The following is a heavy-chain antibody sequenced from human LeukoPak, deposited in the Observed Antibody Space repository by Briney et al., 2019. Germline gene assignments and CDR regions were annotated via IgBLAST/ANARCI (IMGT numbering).Heavy chain of an antibody. V-gene: IGHV4-34*01. Sequence: PSETLSLTCAVYGGSFSGYYWSWIRQPPGKGLEWIGEINHSGSTNYNPSLKSRVTISVDTSKNQFSLQLNSVTPEDTAVYYCARGATTVTTVSHAFDIWGQGTMVTVSS. CDR3: ARGATTVTTVSHAFDI. CDR2: INHSGST. CDR1: GGSFSGYY. J-gene: IGHJ3*02. D-gene: IGHD4-17*01.